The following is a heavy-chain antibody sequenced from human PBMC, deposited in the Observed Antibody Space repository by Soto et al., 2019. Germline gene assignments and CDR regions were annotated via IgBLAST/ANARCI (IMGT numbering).Heavy chain of an antibody. CDR3: ARGPYCGGDCPLRFAFDI. CDR2: IYPGDSDT. Sequence: RGASLKISCKGSGYSFTSYWIGWVRQMPGKGLEWMGIIYPGDSDTRYSPSFQGQVTISADKSISTAYLQWSSLKASDTAMYYCARGPYCGGDCPLRFAFDIWGQGTMVTVS. CDR1: GYSFTSYW. J-gene: IGHJ3*02. V-gene: IGHV5-51*01. D-gene: IGHD2-21*02.